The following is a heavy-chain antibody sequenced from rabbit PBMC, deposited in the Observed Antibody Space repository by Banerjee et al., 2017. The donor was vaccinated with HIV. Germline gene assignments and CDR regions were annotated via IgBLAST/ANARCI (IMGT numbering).Heavy chain of an antibody. V-gene: IGHV1S45*01. D-gene: IGHD1-1*01. CDR1: GFPFSDSEV. CDR3: ARDLVGVIGWNFYL. J-gene: IGHJ4*01. CDR2: INAATGKP. Sequence: QEQLVESGGGTVKTEGSLTLNCKASGFPFSDSEVKCWVRQAPGKGLEWIACINAATGKPVYATWAKGRFTISRTSSTTVTLRMTSLTAADRATYFCARDLVGVIGWNFYLWGPGTLVTVS.